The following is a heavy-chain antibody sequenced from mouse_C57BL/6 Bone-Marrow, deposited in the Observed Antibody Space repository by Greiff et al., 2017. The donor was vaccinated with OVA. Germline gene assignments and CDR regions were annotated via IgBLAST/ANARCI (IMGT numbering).Heavy chain of an antibody. CDR2: IYPGDGDT. J-gene: IGHJ3*01. CDR3: ALYGNYAWFAY. V-gene: IGHV1-82*01. CDR1: GYAFSSSW. D-gene: IGHD2-1*01. Sequence: QVQLQQSGPELVKPGASVKISCKASGYAFSSSWMNWVKQRPGKGLEWIGRIYPGDGDTNYNGKFKGKATLTADKSSSTAYMQLSSLTSEDSAVYFCALYGNYAWFAYWGQGTLVTVSA.